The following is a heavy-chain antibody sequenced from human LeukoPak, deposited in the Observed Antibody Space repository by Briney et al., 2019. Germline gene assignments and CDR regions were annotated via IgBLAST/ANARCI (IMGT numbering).Heavy chain of an antibody. Sequence: GGSLRLSCAASGFTFSSYSVNWVRQAPGKGLEWVSSISRSSSYIYYADSVKGRFTISRDNAKNSLYLQMNSLRAEDTAVYYCARVESGYCSGGSCYSFYYGMDVWGQGTTVTVSS. CDR1: GFTFSSYS. CDR3: ARVESGYCSGGSCYSFYYGMDV. J-gene: IGHJ6*02. V-gene: IGHV3-21*04. D-gene: IGHD2-15*01. CDR2: ISRSSSYI.